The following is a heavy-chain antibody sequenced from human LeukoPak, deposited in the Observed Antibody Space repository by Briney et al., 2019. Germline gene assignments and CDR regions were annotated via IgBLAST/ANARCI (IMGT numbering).Heavy chain of an antibody. Sequence: AAGYLRFTCRSARFIFSNYYMSWIRQAPGKKLEWVSYISSSGSTIYYADSVKGQFTISRDNAKNSLYLQMNSLRAEDTAVYYCTRDSPDSSFDPWGQGTLVTVSS. D-gene: IGHD2-21*02. CDR3: TRDSPDSSFDP. J-gene: IGHJ5*02. CDR2: ISSSGSTI. CDR1: RFIFSNYY. V-gene: IGHV3-11*01.